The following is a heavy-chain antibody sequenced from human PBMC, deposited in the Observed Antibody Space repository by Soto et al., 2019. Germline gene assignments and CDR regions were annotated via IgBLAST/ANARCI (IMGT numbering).Heavy chain of an antibody. D-gene: IGHD2-2*01. J-gene: IGHJ4*02. Sequence: QVRLVESGGDVVQPGRSLRLSCTASGFSFSDYYMSWIRQAPGKGLEWVSYIRSSDDTRYYADSVKGRFTISRDNAKNSLYLQMNSLRAEDTGVYYCARGNALYDYWGQGTLVTVSS. CDR3: ARGNALYDY. CDR2: IRSSDDTR. CDR1: GFSFSDYY. V-gene: IGHV3-11*01.